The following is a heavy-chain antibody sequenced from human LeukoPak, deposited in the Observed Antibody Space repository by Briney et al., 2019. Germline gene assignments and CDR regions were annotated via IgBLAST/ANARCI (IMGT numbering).Heavy chain of an antibody. CDR2: IYYSGST. J-gene: IGHJ3*02. CDR1: GGSISSYY. CDR3: ARTHSSFDAFDT. V-gene: IGHV4-59*01. Sequence: KPSETLSLTCTVSGGSISSYYWSWIRQPPGKGLEWIGYIYYSGSTNYNPSLKSRVTISVDTSKNQFSLKLSSVTAADTAVYYCARTHSSFDAFDTWGQGTMVTVSS. D-gene: IGHD6-6*01.